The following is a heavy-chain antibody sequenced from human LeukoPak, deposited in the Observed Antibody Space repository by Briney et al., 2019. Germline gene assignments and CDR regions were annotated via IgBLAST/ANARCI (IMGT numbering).Heavy chain of an antibody. V-gene: IGHV3-23*01. J-gene: IGHJ5*02. Sequence: PGGSLRLSCAASGFTLSSYAMSWVRQAPGKGREWVSGIRGSGGGTYYADSVKGRFTISRDNSKNTLYLQMNSLRAEDTALYYCAKQGVDPYNWFDPWGQGTLVTVSS. CDR3: AKQGVDPYNWFDP. D-gene: IGHD3-10*01. CDR1: GFTLSSYA. CDR2: IRGSGGGT.